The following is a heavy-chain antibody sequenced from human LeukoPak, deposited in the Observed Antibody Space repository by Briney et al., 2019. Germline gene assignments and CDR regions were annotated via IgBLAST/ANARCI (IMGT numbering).Heavy chain of an antibody. J-gene: IGHJ5*02. D-gene: IGHD3-3*01. V-gene: IGHV4-39*01. CDR3: ARHDFWSGKYWFDP. CDR2: IYYSGST. Sequence: PSETLSLTCTVSGGSISSSSYYWGWIRQPPGKGLEWIGSIYYSGSTNYNPSLKSRVTISVDTSKNQFSLQLSSVTAADTAVYYCARHDFWSGKYWFDPWGQGTLVTVSS. CDR1: GGSISSSSYY.